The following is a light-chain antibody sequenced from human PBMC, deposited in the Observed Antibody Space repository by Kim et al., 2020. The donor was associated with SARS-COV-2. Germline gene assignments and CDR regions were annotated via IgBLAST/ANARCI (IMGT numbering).Light chain of an antibody. CDR3: QKYNSAPWT. Sequence: ASDGDRVTITCRASQDIANSLAWYQQKPGKVPNLLIYAASTLQSGVPSRFSGSGSGTQFTLAIGSLQTEDVATYYCQKYNSAPWTFGPGTKVDIK. V-gene: IGKV1-27*01. CDR2: AAS. J-gene: IGKJ1*01. CDR1: QDIANS.